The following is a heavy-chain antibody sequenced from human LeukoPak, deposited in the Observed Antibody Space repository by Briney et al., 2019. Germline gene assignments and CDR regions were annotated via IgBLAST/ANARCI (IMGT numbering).Heavy chain of an antibody. D-gene: IGHD2-15*01. V-gene: IGHV4-4*02. Sequence: PSETLSLTCAVSGGSISSSNWWSWVRQAPGKGLEWIGEIWHRGSTNYNPSLKSRVTMSVDKSKNQFSLKLNSVTAADTAVYYCARGKNPVVAASTPDYWGQGTLVTVSS. CDR2: IWHRGST. CDR1: GGSISSSNW. CDR3: ARGKNPVVAASTPDY. J-gene: IGHJ4*02.